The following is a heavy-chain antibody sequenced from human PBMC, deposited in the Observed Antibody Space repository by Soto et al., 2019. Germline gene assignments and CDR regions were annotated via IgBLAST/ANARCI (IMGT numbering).Heavy chain of an antibody. Sequence: EARLVESGGGLVQPGGSLRLSCVASGFTFTNFWMSWVRQAPGKGLEWVANIKGDGSEKRYVDSVKGRFTISRDNAKNSVYLELTSLRVEDTALYYCGRDEVRNGGGVWGPGTTVTVSS. J-gene: IGHJ6*02. CDR3: GRDEVRNGGGV. CDR2: IKGDGSEK. V-gene: IGHV3-7*01. CDR1: GFTFTNFW.